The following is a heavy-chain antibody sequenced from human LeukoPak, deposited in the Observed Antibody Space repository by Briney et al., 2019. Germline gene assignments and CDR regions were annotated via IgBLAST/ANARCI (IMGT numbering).Heavy chain of an antibody. CDR2: INHSGST. Sequence: SETLSLTCAVYGGSFSGYYWSWIRQPPGKGLEWIGEINHSGSTNYNPSLKSRVTISVDTSKNQFSLKLSSATAADTAVYYCARRDIIGMDVWGQGTTVTVSS. CDR1: GGSFSGYY. J-gene: IGHJ6*02. D-gene: IGHD2-15*01. CDR3: ARRDIIGMDV. V-gene: IGHV4-34*01.